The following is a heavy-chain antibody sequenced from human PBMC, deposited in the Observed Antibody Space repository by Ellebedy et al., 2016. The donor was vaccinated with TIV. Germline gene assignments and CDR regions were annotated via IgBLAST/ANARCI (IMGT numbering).Heavy chain of an antibody. CDR1: GFTFTRYW. Sequence: GGSLRLSCAASGFTFTRYWMSRVRQAPGKGLEWVANINQDGSEKYYVDSVKGRFTISRDNARDSVDLQMNSLRDEDTAVYYCARDYMSLVRGVIGYWGQGTLVTVSS. D-gene: IGHD3-10*01. CDR3: ARDYMSLVRGVIGY. J-gene: IGHJ4*02. V-gene: IGHV3-7*01. CDR2: INQDGSEK.